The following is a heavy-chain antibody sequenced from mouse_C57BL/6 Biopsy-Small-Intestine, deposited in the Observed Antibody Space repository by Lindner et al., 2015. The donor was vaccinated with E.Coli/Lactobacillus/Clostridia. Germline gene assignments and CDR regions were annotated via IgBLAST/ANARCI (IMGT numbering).Heavy chain of an antibody. Sequence: SVKVSCKASGYTFTAYYMHWVRQAPGQGLEWMGWINPNSGGTRYSQKFQGRVTMTRDPSISTAYMELNSLRSDDTAVYYCARDLVPSYDSVGHYSYFDYWGQGTLVTVSS. CDR1: GYTFTAYY. V-gene: IGHV1-19*01. D-gene: IGHD1-2*01. CDR2: INPNSGGT. CDR3: ARDLVPSYDSVGHYSYFDY. J-gene: IGHJ2*01.